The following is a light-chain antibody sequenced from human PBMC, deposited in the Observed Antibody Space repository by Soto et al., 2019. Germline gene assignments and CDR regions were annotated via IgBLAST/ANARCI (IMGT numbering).Light chain of an antibody. CDR2: GAS. CDR3: QQYTNWPSWT. V-gene: IGKV3-15*01. CDR1: QNINTY. J-gene: IGKJ1*01. Sequence: EKVMTQSPATLSMSPGERATLSCRASQNINTYLAWYQQKPGQAPRLLIYGASTRATGIPARFSGSGSGTEFTLTISSLQSEDFAVYYCQQYTNWPSWTFGQGTKVASK.